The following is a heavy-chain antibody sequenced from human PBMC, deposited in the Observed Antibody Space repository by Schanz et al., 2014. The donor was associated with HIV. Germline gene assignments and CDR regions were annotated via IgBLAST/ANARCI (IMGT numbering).Heavy chain of an antibody. CDR2: IWFDGSNK. CDR3: ARDERYCTGSNCYLYYFDY. J-gene: IGHJ4*02. Sequence: QVQLVESGGGVVQPGRSLRLSCAASGFTFSSYGMHWVRQAPGKGLEWVAVIWFDGSNKYYADSVKGRFTISRDNSKKTLYLQMNSLRGEDTAVYYCARDERYCTGSNCYLYYFDYWGQGTLVTVPS. CDR1: GFTFSSYG. D-gene: IGHD2-8*02. V-gene: IGHV3-33*01.